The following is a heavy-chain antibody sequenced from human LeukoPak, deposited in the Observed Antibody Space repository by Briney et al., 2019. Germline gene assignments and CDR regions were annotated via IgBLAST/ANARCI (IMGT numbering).Heavy chain of an antibody. J-gene: IGHJ4*02. Sequence: GGPLRLSCAASGFTFSNYAMNWVRQAPGKGLEWVSNIIASSGSTFYADSVKGRFTISKDTSKNTLYLHMSSLRADDTAVYYCAKGGYDYVEVAYFDHWGQGTLVTVSS. D-gene: IGHD5-12*01. V-gene: IGHV3-23*01. CDR3: AKGGYDYVEVAYFDH. CDR2: IIASSGST. CDR1: GFTFSNYA.